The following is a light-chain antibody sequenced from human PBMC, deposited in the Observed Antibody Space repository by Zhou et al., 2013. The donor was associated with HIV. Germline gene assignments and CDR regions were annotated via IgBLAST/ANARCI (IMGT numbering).Light chain of an antibody. V-gene: IGKV1-12*01. CDR2: GAS. CDR3: QHYNNFSGT. Sequence: DIQMTQSPSTVAASVGDRVTISCRASQDISTWLAWFQQKPGKTPSLLIYGASTLQRGVPSRFSGSGSGTDFTLTITSLQPEDFATYYCQHYNNFSGTFGQGTKVEIK. J-gene: IGKJ1*01. CDR1: QDISTW.